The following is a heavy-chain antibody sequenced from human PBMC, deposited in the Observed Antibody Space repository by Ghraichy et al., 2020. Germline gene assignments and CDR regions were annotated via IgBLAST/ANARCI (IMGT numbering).Heavy chain of an antibody. Sequence: SETLSLTCAVYGGSFSGYYWSWIRQPPGKGLEWIGEINHSGSTNYNPSLKSRVTISVDTSKNQFSLKLSSVTAADTAVYYCARRANKRTYRDGYNYNYFDYWGQGTLVTVSS. CDR3: ARRANKRTYRDGYNYNYFDY. D-gene: IGHD5-24*01. CDR1: GGSFSGYY. CDR2: INHSGST. V-gene: IGHV4-34*01. J-gene: IGHJ4*02.